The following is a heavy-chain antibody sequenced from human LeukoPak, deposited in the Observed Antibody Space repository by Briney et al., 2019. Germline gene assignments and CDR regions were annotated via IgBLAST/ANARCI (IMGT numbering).Heavy chain of an antibody. CDR3: ARRWDVAAAGSHSLYYYYYMDV. Sequence: GGSLRLSCAASGFTFDDYGMSWVRQAPGKGLEWVANIKQDGSEKYYVDSVKGRFTISRDNAKNSLYLQMNSLRAEDTAVYYCARRWDVAAAGSHSLYYYYYMDVWGKGTTVTVSS. J-gene: IGHJ6*03. CDR2: IKQDGSEK. CDR1: GFTFDDYG. D-gene: IGHD6-13*01. V-gene: IGHV3-7*01.